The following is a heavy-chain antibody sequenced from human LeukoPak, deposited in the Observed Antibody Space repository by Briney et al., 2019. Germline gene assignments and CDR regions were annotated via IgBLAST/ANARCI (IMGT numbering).Heavy chain of an antibody. J-gene: IGHJ4*02. D-gene: IGHD1-26*01. V-gene: IGHV4-39*01. CDR1: GGSISSSSYY. CDR3: ASNIVGATWLDY. CDR2: IYYSGST. Sequence: PSETLSLTCTVSGGSISSSSYYWGWIRQPPGKGLEWIGSIYYSGSTYYNPSLKSRVTISVDTSKNQFSLKLSSVTAADTAVYYCASNIVGATWLDYWGQGTLVTVSS.